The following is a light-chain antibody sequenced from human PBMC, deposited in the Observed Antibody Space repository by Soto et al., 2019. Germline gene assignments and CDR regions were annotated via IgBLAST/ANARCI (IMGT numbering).Light chain of an antibody. J-gene: IGLJ3*02. V-gene: IGLV2-14*01. CDR1: ISDVGGHGY. CDR3: SSYTSTSTRV. CDR2: EVS. Sequence: QSALTQPASVSGSPGQSITISCTGTISDVGGHGYVSWYQQHPGKAPKLMIYEVSNRPSGVSTRFSGSKSGNTASLTISGLQPEDEADYYCSSYTSTSTRVFGGGTKLTVL.